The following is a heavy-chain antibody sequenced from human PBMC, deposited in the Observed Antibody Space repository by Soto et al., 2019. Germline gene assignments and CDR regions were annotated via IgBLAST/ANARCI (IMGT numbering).Heavy chain of an antibody. Sequence: SETKSVTCPVSGGSVSSGSYYWSWIRKPPGKGLEWIGYIYYSGSTYYSPSLKSRVTISVDTSKNQFSLKLTSVTAADTAVYYCARASNKRGYSYGPDFWGQGTLVTVSS. J-gene: IGHJ4*02. CDR1: GGSVSSGSYY. V-gene: IGHV4-61*01. D-gene: IGHD5-18*01. CDR2: IYYSGST. CDR3: ARASNKRGYSYGPDF.